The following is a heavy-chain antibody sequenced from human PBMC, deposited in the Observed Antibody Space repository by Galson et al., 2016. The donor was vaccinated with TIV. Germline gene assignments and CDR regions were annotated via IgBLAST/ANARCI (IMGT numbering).Heavy chain of an antibody. D-gene: IGHD5-12*01. Sequence: SLRLPCAASGFPFSEFWMYWVRQVPGKGLVWVARVNFDGSSTNYADSVTGRFTISRDNTKNTLYLQMNSLRAEDTAMYYCVSEWGNSGIVWNKFCDSWGQGVLVTVSA. V-gene: IGHV3-74*01. CDR3: VSEWGNSGIVWNKFCDS. J-gene: IGHJ4*02. CDR1: GFPFSEFW. CDR2: VNFDGSST.